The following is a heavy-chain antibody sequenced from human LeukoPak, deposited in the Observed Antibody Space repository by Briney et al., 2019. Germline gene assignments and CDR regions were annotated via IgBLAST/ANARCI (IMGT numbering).Heavy chain of an antibody. Sequence: VASVKVYCKVSGYTLTELSMHWVRQAPGKGLEWMGGFDPEDGETIYAQKFQGRVTMTEDTSTDTAYMELSSLRSEDTAVYYCATDSQQWLAGYYFDYWGQGTLVTVSS. CDR2: FDPEDGET. J-gene: IGHJ4*02. V-gene: IGHV1-24*01. CDR1: GYTLTELS. D-gene: IGHD6-19*01. CDR3: ATDSQQWLAGYYFDY.